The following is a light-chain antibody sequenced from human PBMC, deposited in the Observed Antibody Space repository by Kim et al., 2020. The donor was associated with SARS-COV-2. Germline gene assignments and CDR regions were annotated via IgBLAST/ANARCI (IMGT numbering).Light chain of an antibody. J-gene: IGLJ1*01. CDR2: QDS. V-gene: IGLV3-1*01. CDR3: QAWDSSKGGV. Sequence: SYELTQPPSVSVSPGQTASITCSGDKLGDKYACWYQQKPGQSPVLVIYQDSKRPSGIPERFSGSNSGNTATLTISGTQAMDEADYYCQAWDSSKGGVFGT. CDR1: KLGDKY.